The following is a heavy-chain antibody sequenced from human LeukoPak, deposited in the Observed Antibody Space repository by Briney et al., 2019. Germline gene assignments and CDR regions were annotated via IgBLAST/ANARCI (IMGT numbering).Heavy chain of an antibody. D-gene: IGHD3-22*01. CDR2: INSDGSSI. CDR1: GFTFNAFW. Sequence: GGSLRLSCAASGFTFNAFWMHWVRQAPGKGLVWVSRINSDGSSIAYADSVKGRFTISRDNAKNTLYLQMNSLKAEDAAVYYCARGLVHVTSGYYSDYWGQGTLVTVSS. J-gene: IGHJ4*02. CDR3: ARGLVHVTSGYYSDY. V-gene: IGHV3-74*01.